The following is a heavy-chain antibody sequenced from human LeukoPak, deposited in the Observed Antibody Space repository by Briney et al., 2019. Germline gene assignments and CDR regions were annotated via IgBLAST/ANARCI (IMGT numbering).Heavy chain of an antibody. D-gene: IGHD5-18*01. V-gene: IGHV5-10-1*01. CDR1: GYSFTSYW. Sequence: GESLKISCKGSGYSFTSYWISWVRQMPGKGLEWMGRIDPSDSYTNYSPSFQGHVTISADKSISTAYLQWSSLKASDTAMYYCARGDTAMAPNYYYGMDAWGQGTTVTVSS. J-gene: IGHJ6*02. CDR3: ARGDTAMAPNYYYGMDA. CDR2: IDPSDSYT.